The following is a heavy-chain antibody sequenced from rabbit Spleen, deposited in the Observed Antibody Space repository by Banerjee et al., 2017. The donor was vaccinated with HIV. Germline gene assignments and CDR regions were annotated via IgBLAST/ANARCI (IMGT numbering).Heavy chain of an antibody. J-gene: IGHJ3*01. V-gene: IGHV1S40*01. Sequence: EESGGDLVKPGASLTLTCKASGVSFSSSDYMCWVRQAPGKGLEWIACIAGSSSGFTYSATWAKGRFTCSKTSSTTVTLQMTSLTAADTATYFCARDLAGAIGWNFYLWGQGTLVTVS. D-gene: IGHD4-1*01. CDR2: IAGSSSGFT. CDR1: GVSFSSSDY. CDR3: ARDLAGAIGWNFYL.